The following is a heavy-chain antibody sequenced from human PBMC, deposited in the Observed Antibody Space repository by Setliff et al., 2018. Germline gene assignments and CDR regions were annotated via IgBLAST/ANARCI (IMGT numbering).Heavy chain of an antibody. CDR2: IRGSGGST. J-gene: IGHJ5*01. CDR3: AKDPNGDYVGAFDS. V-gene: IGHV3-23*01. Sequence: GGSLRLSCAASGFTFNNYAMTWVRQAPGKGLEWLSAIRGSGGSTLYADSVKGRFTISRDNSQNTLYLQMNSLRVEDTAVYYCAKDPNGDYVGAFDSWGHGTLVTVSS. CDR1: GFTFNNYA. D-gene: IGHD4-17*01.